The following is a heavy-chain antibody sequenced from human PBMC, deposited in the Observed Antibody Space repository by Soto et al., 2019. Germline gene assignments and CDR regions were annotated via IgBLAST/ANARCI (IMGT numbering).Heavy chain of an antibody. CDR2: INHSGST. CDR3: ASCSSSCY. D-gene: IGHD6-6*01. V-gene: IGHV4-34*01. J-gene: IGHJ4*02. CDR1: GGSFSGYY. Sequence: SETLSLTCAVYGGSFSGYYCSWIRQPPGKGLEWIGEINHSGSTNYNPSLKSRVTISVDTSKNQFSLKLSSVTAADTAVYYCASCSSSCYWGQGTLVTVSS.